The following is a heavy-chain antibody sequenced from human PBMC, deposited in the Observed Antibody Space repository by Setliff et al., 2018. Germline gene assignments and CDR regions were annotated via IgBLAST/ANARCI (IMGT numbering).Heavy chain of an antibody. Sequence: ASVKVSCKASGYTFTSHDINWVRQATGQGLEWMGGIIPILGIANYAQKFQGRVTITADKSTSTAYMELSSLRSEDTAVYYCARADYSSSLHYFDCWGQGTLVTVSS. J-gene: IGHJ4*02. CDR1: GYTFTSHD. CDR2: IIPILGIA. D-gene: IGHD6-13*01. CDR3: ARADYSSSLHYFDC. V-gene: IGHV1-69*10.